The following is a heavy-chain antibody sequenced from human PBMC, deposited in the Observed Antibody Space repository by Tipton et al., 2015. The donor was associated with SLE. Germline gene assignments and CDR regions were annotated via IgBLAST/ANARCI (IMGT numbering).Heavy chain of an antibody. J-gene: IGHJ4*02. CDR1: GGSISSSSYY. CDR2: IYYSGST. V-gene: IGHV4-39*07. Sequence: TLSLTCTVSGGSISSSSYYWGWIRQPPGKGLEWIGSIYYSGSTYYNPSLKSRVTISVDTSKNQFSLKLSSVTAADTAVYYCASYVLRYFDWSFDYWGQGTLVTVSS. D-gene: IGHD3-9*01. CDR3: ASYVLRYFDWSFDY.